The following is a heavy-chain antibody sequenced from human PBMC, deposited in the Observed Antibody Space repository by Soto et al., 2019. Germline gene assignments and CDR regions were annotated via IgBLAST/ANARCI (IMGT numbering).Heavy chain of an antibody. CDR2: ISYDGSEK. Sequence: QEQLVESGGGVVQPGKSLRLSCAASGFTFNTYGMHWVRQAPGKGLEWVAVISYDGSEKYYVDSVKGRFTISKDNSKKTLYLQMNSMRSEDTAVYYCAKSPNLYCSSPNCYKYYFDHWGQGTRVTVAS. CDR1: GFTFNTYG. D-gene: IGHD2-2*02. CDR3: AKSPNLYCSSPNCYKYYFDH. J-gene: IGHJ4*02. V-gene: IGHV3-30*18.